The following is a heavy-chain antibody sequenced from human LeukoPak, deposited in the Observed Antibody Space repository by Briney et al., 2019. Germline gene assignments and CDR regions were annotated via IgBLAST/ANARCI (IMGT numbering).Heavy chain of an antibody. Sequence: SETPSLTCAVYGGSFSGYYWGWIRQPPGKGLEWIGEINHSGSTNYNPSLKRRVTISVDTSKNQFSLKLSSVTAADTAVYYCAGRPKDYGDYERYFDLWGRGPLVIVSS. CDR3: AGRPKDYGDYERYFDL. V-gene: IGHV4-34*01. CDR1: GGSFSGYY. J-gene: IGHJ2*01. CDR2: INHSGST. D-gene: IGHD4-17*01.